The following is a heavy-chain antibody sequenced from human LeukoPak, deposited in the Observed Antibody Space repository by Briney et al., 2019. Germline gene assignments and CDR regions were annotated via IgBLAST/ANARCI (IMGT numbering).Heavy chain of an antibody. D-gene: IGHD4-17*01. Sequence: PGGSLGLSCAASGFTFSSYEMSWVRQAPGKGLEWVSYITNSGGTTYYADSVKGRFTISRDNAKNSLYLQMNSLRAEDTAVYYCARQEDHDYGDYYFDYWGQGILVTVSS. CDR1: GFTFSSYE. J-gene: IGHJ4*02. CDR2: ITNSGGTT. V-gene: IGHV3-48*03. CDR3: ARQEDHDYGDYYFDY.